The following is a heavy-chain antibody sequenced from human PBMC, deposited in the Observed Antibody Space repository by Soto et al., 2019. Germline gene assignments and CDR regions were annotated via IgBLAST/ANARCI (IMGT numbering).Heavy chain of an antibody. Sequence: QLGGPLRLSCAASGFTFSSYWMSWVRQAPGKGLEWVANIKQDGSEKYYVDSVKGRFTISRDNAKNSLYLQMNSLRAEDTAVYYCARDTADYYYYMDVWGKGTTVTVSS. CDR2: IKQDGSEK. CDR3: ARDTADYYYYMDV. J-gene: IGHJ6*03. V-gene: IGHV3-7*01. CDR1: GFTFSSYW.